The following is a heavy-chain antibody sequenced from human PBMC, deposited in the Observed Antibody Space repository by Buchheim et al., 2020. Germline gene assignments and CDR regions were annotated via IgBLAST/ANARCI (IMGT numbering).Heavy chain of an antibody. D-gene: IGHD1-26*01. CDR2: ISGSGFTT. CDR1: RFTFSNSA. V-gene: IGHV3-23*01. J-gene: IGHJ4*02. Sequence: EVQLLESGGGLVQPGGSLRLSCAVSRFTFSNSAMSWVHQAPGKGLEWVSGISGSGFTTDYTDSVKGRFTISRDNSKNMVYLQMNSLRAEDTAVYYCAKSGGSFDFWGQGTL. CDR3: AKSGGSFDF.